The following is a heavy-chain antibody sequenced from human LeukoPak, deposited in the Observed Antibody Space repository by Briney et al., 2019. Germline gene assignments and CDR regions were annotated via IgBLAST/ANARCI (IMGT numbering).Heavy chain of an antibody. V-gene: IGHV1-69*13. CDR1: GGTFSSYA. CDR3: ASRITVTTPRDAFDI. Sequence: SVKVSCKASGGTFSSYAISWVRQAPGQGLEWMGGIIPIFGTANYAQKFQGRVTITADESTSTAYMELSSLRSEDTAVYYCASRITVTTPRDAFDIWGQGTMVTVSS. D-gene: IGHD4-17*01. CDR2: IIPIFGTA. J-gene: IGHJ3*02.